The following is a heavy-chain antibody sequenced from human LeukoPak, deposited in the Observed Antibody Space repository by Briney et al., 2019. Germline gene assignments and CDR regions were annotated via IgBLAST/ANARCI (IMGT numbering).Heavy chain of an antibody. J-gene: IGHJ4*02. CDR2: MNPNSGNT. Sequence: VASVKVSCKASGYTFTSYDINWVRQATGQGLEWMGWMNPNSGNTGYAQKFQGRVTMTRNTSISTAYMELSSLRSEDTAVYYCARESGSYAANDYWGQGTLVTVSS. CDR3: ARESGSYAANDY. V-gene: IGHV1-8*02. D-gene: IGHD1-26*01. CDR1: GYTFTSYD.